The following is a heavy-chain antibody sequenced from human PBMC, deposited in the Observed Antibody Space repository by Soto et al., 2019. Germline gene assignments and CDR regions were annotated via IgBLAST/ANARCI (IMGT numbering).Heavy chain of an antibody. CDR3: ARVVPGAEAWFGP. CDR1: GYTFTSYD. V-gene: IGHV1-18*01. Sequence: ASVKVSCKASGYTFTSYDINWVRQATGQPLEWLGWISLYSDGTNYAQKFQGRVSMTTDTSTTTAYMELRSLRSDDTAVYYCARVVPGAEAWFGPWGQGTLVTVSS. CDR2: ISLYSDGT. D-gene: IGHD2-2*01. J-gene: IGHJ5*02.